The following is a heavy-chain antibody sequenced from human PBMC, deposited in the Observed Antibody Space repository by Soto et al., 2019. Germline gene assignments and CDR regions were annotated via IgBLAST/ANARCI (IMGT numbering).Heavy chain of an antibody. Sequence: SVKVSCKASGCTFSGYAISWVRQAPGQGLEWMGGIIPISGTANYAQKFQGRVTITADESTSTVYMELSSLRSEDTAVYFCARSQGSSTSLEIYYYYYYGMDVWGQGTTVTVSS. CDR1: GCTFSGYA. J-gene: IGHJ6*02. D-gene: IGHD2-2*01. CDR2: IIPISGTA. CDR3: ARSQGSSTSLEIYYYYYYGMDV. V-gene: IGHV1-69*13.